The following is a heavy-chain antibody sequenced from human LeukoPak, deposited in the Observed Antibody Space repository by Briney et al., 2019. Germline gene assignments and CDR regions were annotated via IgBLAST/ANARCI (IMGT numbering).Heavy chain of an antibody. CDR3: ARDSNPQGSSVMGGYNL. D-gene: IGHD5-12*01. V-gene: IGHV1-69*13. CDR2: IIPIFGTA. CDR1: GGTFSRYS. J-gene: IGHJ5*02. Sequence: GASVKVSCKASGGTFSRYSISWVRQAPGQGLEWMGGIIPIFGTANYAQKFQGRVTITADESTSTANMELSSLRSEDTAVYYCARDSNPQGSSVMGGYNLWGQGTLVTVSS.